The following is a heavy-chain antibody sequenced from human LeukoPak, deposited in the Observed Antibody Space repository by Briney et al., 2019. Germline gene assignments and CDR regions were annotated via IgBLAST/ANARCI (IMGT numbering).Heavy chain of an antibody. CDR2: MNPNRSST. D-gene: IGHD3-3*01. CDR3: AILVEFWSGYIAPPAPLDY. J-gene: IGHJ4*02. Sequence: ASVNVSCKASGYTLSRDDITCGRRAASPRLRWLGWMNPNRSSTGFAQKVQGRVTITRNTSISTAYMELRSLRSDETAVYYCAILVEFWSGYIAPPAPLDYWGQGTLVTVSS. CDR1: GYTLSRDD. V-gene: IGHV1-8*03.